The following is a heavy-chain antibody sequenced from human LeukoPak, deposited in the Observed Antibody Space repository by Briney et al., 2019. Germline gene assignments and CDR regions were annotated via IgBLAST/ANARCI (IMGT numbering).Heavy chain of an antibody. Sequence: GGSLRLSCAASGFTFSGCWMTWVRQAPGKGLEWVANMNQDGSEIYYVDSVKGRFTISRDNAKNSLYLQMNSLRAEDTAVYYCARSGDYYDSSGLDYWGQGTPVTVSS. D-gene: IGHD3-22*01. V-gene: IGHV3-7*02. J-gene: IGHJ4*02. CDR1: GFTFSGCW. CDR2: MNQDGSEI. CDR3: ARSGDYYDSSGLDY.